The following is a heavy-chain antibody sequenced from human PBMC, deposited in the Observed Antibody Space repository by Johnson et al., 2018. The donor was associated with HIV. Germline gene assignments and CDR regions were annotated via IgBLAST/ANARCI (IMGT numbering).Heavy chain of an antibody. V-gene: IGHV3-30*04. CDR3: ARVGGSWMLDAFDI. CDR1: GFTFSSYA. CDR2: ISYDGSNK. J-gene: IGHJ3*02. D-gene: IGHD3-10*01. Sequence: QVQLVESGGGLVKPGRSLRLSCAASGFTFSSYAMHWVRQAPGKGLEWVAVISYDGSNKYYADSVKGRFTISRDNSKNTLYLQMNSLSAGDSAVYYCARVGGSWMLDAFDIWGQGTVVTVSS.